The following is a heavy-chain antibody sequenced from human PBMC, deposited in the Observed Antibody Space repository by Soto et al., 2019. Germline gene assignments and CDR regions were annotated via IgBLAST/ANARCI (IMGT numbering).Heavy chain of an antibody. V-gene: IGHV3-48*04. CDR1: GVTFRSYG. CDR2: ISSSGSTI. D-gene: IGHD6-19*01. CDR3: ARTPGPIAVAGHFDY. J-gene: IGHJ4*02. Sequence: WGSLRLSCSASGVTFRSYGMHWVRQAPGKGLEWVSYISSSGSTIYYADSVKGRFTISRDNAKNSLYLQMNSLRAEDTAVYYCARTPGPIAVAGHFDYWGQGTLVTVSS.